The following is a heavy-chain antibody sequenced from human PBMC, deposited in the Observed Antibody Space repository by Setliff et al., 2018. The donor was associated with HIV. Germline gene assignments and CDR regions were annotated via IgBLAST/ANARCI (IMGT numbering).Heavy chain of an antibody. CDR3: AKDLGLREGSSPFDN. D-gene: IGHD3-16*01. CDR2: IRYDGSDI. CDR1: GFTFSSHG. Sequence: GSLRLSCEASGFTFSSHGMHWLRQAPGKGLEWVTFIRYDGSDIHYADSVKGRFTISRDNSKNTLYLQMNSLRVEDAAVYYCAKDLGLREGSSPFDNWGQGTLVTVSS. V-gene: IGHV3-30*02. J-gene: IGHJ4*02.